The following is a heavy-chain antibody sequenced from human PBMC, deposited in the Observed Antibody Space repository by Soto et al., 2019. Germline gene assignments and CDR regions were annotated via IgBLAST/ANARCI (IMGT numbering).Heavy chain of an antibody. J-gene: IGHJ5*02. D-gene: IGHD2-2*01. CDR2: IYYSGST. V-gene: IGHV4-31*03. CDR3: ARGYCSSTSCFDP. Sequence: QVQLQESGPGLVKPSQTLSLTCTVSGGSISSGGYYWSWIRQHPGKGLEWIGYIYYSGSTNYNPSLKSRVTISVDTSKNQFSLKLSSVTAADTAVYYCARGYCSSTSCFDPWGQGTLVTVPS. CDR1: GGSISSGGYY.